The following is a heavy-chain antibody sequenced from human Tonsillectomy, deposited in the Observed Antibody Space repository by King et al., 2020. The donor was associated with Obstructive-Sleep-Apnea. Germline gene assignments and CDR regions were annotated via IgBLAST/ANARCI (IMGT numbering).Heavy chain of an antibody. D-gene: IGHD3-22*01. CDR2: ISYSGST. Sequence: QLQESGPGLVKPSETLSLTCTVSGGSIRSYYWSWIRQPPGKGLEYIGYISYSGSTNYNPSLKSRVTMSVDTAKNPSSLKQSPVRAADTAVYYCARHLYSSGYSGAFDIWGQGTMVTVSS. V-gene: IGHV4-59*08. CDR3: ARHLYSSGYSGAFDI. CDR1: GGSIRSYY. J-gene: IGHJ3*02.